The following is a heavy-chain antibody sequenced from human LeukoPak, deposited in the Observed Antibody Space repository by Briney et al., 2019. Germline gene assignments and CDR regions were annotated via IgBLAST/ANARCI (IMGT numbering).Heavy chain of an antibody. V-gene: IGHV1-8*01. J-gene: IGHJ4*02. CDR1: GYTFTSYD. D-gene: IGHD3-22*01. Sequence: ASVKVSCKASGYTFTSYDINWVRQATGQGLEWMGWMNPNSGNTGYAQKFQGRVTMTRNTFISTAYMELSRLRSDDTAVYYCARVGYYESSGYYEYWGQGTLVTVSS. CDR2: MNPNSGNT. CDR3: ARVGYYESSGYYEY.